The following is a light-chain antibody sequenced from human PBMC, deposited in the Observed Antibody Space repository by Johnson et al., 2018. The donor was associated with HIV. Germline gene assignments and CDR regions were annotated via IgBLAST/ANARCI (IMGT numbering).Light chain of an antibody. CDR2: DNN. Sequence: LTQPLSVSAAPGQKVTISCSGSSSNIGNNYVSWYQQLPGTAPKLLIYDNNKRPSGIPDRFSGSKSGTSATLGITGLQTGDEADYYCGTWDSSLSAGVFGTGTKVTVL. J-gene: IGLJ1*01. V-gene: IGLV1-51*01. CDR3: GTWDSSLSAGV. CDR1: SSNIGNNY.